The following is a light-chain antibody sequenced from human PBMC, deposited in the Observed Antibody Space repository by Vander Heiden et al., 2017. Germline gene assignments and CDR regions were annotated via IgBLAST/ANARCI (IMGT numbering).Light chain of an antibody. V-gene: IGKV1-5*03. J-gene: IGKJ2*01. CDR2: KAS. CDR1: QSSSSL. Sequence: IQMTHSLSTLSASIGDRVTLPCRASQSSSSLLAWYQQKTGKAPKRLIYKASSLESGVPSRCSGSGSGTKFTSTISCVQPDYFATYYCQQYKRYPYTFGQGTKLEIK. CDR3: QQYKRYPYT.